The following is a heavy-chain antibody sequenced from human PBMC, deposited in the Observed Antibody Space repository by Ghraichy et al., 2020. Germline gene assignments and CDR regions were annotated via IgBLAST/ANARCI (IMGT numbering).Heavy chain of an antibody. CDR1: GFTFSSYA. V-gene: IGHV3-23*01. CDR2: ISGSGGST. D-gene: IGHD2/OR15-2a*01. Sequence: GGPLRLSCAASGFTFSSYAMSWVRQASGKGLEWVSTISGSGGSTHYADSVKGRFTISRDNSKNTLYLQMNSLRAEDTAVYYCAKENTLNRYFDLWGRGTLVTVSS. J-gene: IGHJ2*01. CDR3: AKENTLNRYFDL.